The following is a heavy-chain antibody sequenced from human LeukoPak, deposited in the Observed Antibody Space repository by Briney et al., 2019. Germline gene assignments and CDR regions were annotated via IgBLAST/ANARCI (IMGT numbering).Heavy chain of an antibody. CDR1: GFTFGDYA. V-gene: IGHV3-49*03. Sequence: GGSLRLSCTASGFTFGDYAMSWFRQAPGKGLEWVGFIRSKAYGGTTEYAASVKGRFTISRDDSKSIAYLQMNSLKTEDTAVYYCTRGVRSSGYYSGYWGQGTLVTVSS. CDR2: IRSKAYGGTT. CDR3: TRGVRSSGYYSGY. D-gene: IGHD3-22*01. J-gene: IGHJ4*02.